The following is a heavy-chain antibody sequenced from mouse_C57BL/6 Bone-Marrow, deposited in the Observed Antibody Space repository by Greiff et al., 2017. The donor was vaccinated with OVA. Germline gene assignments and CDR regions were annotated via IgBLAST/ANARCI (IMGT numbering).Heavy chain of an antibody. CDR2: ISSGGSYT. V-gene: IGHV5-6*01. Sequence: EVKLVESGGALVKPGGSLKLSCAASGFTFSSSGMSWVRQTPDKRLEWVATISSGGSYTYYPDSVQGRFTISRDNAKNTLYLQMSSLKSEDTAMYYCARHGLYYGSSSGGFDYWGQGTTRTVSS. D-gene: IGHD1-1*01. CDR3: ARHGLYYGSSSGGFDY. J-gene: IGHJ2*01. CDR1: GFTFSSSG.